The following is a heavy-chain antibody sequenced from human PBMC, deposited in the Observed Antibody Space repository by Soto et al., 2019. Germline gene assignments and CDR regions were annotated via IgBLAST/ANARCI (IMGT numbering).Heavy chain of an antibody. Sequence: PSETLSLTCSVSGDTISGYSWSWIRQPAGKGLEWIGRIYTSGTTNYNPSLKSRLTMSADTSKNQFSLKLSSVTAADTAVYYCARGSGVINFDYWGQGTLVTVSS. D-gene: IGHD3-3*01. J-gene: IGHJ4*02. CDR3: ARGSGVINFDY. CDR1: GDTISGYS. V-gene: IGHV4-4*07. CDR2: IYTSGTT.